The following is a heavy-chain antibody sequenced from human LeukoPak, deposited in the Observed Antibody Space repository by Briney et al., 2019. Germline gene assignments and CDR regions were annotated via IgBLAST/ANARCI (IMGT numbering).Heavy chain of an antibody. Sequence: GGSRRLSGAASGFTFSRYSMSGVGQAPGKGGEWVSYISSSSSTIYYADSVKGRFTISRDNAKNSLYLQMNSLRAEDTAVHYCARGYFDWLFLWGQGTLVTVSS. CDR2: ISSSSSTI. J-gene: IGHJ5*02. V-gene: IGHV3-48*01. CDR1: GFTFSRYS. CDR3: ARGYFDWLFL. D-gene: IGHD3-9*01.